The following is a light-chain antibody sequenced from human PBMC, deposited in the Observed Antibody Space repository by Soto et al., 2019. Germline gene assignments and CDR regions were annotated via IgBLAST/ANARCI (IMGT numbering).Light chain of an antibody. Sequence: DIVMTQSPDSLAVSLGERATINCKSSQSVLYSSNNKNYLAWYQQKPGQPPKLLIYWASTRESGVPDRFSGSGSGTDFTLTISSLQAEDVAVYYCQQYYSTPFTFGPGTKVYSK. J-gene: IGKJ3*01. CDR3: QQYYSTPFT. CDR2: WAS. V-gene: IGKV4-1*01. CDR1: QSVLYSSNNKNY.